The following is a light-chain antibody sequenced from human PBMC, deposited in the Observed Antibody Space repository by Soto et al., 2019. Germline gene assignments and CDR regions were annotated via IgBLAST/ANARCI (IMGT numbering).Light chain of an antibody. CDR1: GSNIGSNS. V-gene: IGLV1-44*01. CDR2: SDH. CDR3: AAWDDSLNGPV. J-gene: IGLJ2*01. Sequence: QAVVTQPPSASETPGQRVTISCSGSGSNIGSNSVTWYQQLPGTAPKLLIYSDHQRPSGVPDRFSGSKSGTSASLAISGLQSEDEADYYCAAWDDSLNGPVFGGGTKLTVL.